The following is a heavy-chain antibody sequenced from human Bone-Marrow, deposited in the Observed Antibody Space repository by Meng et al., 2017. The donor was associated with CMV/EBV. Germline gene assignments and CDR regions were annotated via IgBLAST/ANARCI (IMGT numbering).Heavy chain of an antibody. CDR1: GFIFSNAW. CDR3: TTHYSDSSGYRSGMDV. CDR2: IKSKSDGGTT. Sequence: GGSLRLSCAASGFIFSNAWMSWVRQAPGKGLEWVGRIKSKSDGGTTDYAAPVEGRFTISRDDSKNTLYLQMNSLKIEDTAVYYCTTHYSDSSGYRSGMDVWGQGTTVTVSS. D-gene: IGHD3-22*01. V-gene: IGHV3-15*01. J-gene: IGHJ6*02.